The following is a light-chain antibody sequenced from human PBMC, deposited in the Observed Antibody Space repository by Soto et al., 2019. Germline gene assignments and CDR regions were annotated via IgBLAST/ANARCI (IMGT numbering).Light chain of an antibody. V-gene: IGKV3-15*01. J-gene: IGKJ5*01. CDR1: QSVSSN. CDR2: GAS. CDR3: QRYNAWPIT. Sequence: EIVMTQSPATLSVSPGDRATLSCRAGQSVSSNLAWYQQKPGQAPRLLIYGASTRAPGIPARFSGSGSGTEFTLTISSLQSEDFAVYYCQRYNAWPITFGQGTRLDIK.